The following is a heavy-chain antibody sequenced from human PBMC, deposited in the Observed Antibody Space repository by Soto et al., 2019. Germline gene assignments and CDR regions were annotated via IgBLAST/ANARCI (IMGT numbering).Heavy chain of an antibody. CDR2: IYHSGST. V-gene: IGHV4-30-2*01. Sequence: SVTLSLTCAVSGGSISSGGYSWSWIRQPPGKGLEWIGYIYHSGSTYYNPSLKSRVTISVDRSKNQFSLKLSSVTAADTAVYYCARLLWFGELSPSEYNWFDPWGQGTLVTVSS. D-gene: IGHD3-10*01. CDR3: ARLLWFGELSPSEYNWFDP. J-gene: IGHJ5*02. CDR1: GGSISSGGYS.